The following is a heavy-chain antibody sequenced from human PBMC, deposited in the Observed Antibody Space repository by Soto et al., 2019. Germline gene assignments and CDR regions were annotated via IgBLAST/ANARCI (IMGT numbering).Heavy chain of an antibody. Sequence: PSQTLTLTCAISDDSVSSNSAGGNCFPQPASRGLEWLGRTYYKSRWFNNYAVSVKSRITSNPVTSQNQVSLHLDPVTPEDTAVYFCARGSWDDVSGHYYLEVWGKGTTVSVSS. CDR2: TYYKSRWFN. V-gene: IGHV6-1*01. D-gene: IGHD5-12*01. CDR3: ARGSWDDVSGHYYLEV. CDR1: DDSVSSNSAG. J-gene: IGHJ6*03.